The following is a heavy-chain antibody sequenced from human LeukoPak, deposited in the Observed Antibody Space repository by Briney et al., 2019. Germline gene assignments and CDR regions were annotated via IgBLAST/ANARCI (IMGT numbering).Heavy chain of an antibody. CDR1: GGSFSGYY. CDR2: INHSGST. J-gene: IGHJ5*02. D-gene: IGHD2-15*01. CDR3: ARHALSVVTGFDP. Sequence: SETLSLTCAVYGGSFSGYYWSWIRQPPGKGLEWIGEINHSGSTNYNPSLKSRVTISVDTSKNQFSLKLSSVTAADTAVYYCARHALSVVTGFDPWGQGTLVTVSS. V-gene: IGHV4-34*01.